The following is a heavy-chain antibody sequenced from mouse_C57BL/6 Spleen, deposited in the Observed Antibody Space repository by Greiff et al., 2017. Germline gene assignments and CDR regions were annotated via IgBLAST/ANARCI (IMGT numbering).Heavy chain of an antibody. CDR2: IGPGSGST. V-gene: IGHV1-77*01. CDR3: ARSDYYGSFLRGYFDV. Sequence: QVQLKQSGAELVKPGASVKISCKASGYTFTDYYINWVKQRPGQGLEWIGKIGPGSGSTYYNEKFKGKATLTADKSSSTAYMQLSSLTSEDSAVYFCARSDYYGSFLRGYFDVWGTGTTVTVSS. CDR1: GYTFTDYY. D-gene: IGHD1-1*01. J-gene: IGHJ1*03.